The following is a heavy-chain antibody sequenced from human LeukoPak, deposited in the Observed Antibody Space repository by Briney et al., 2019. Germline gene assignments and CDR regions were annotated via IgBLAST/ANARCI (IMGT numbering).Heavy chain of an antibody. CDR3: AKLNWGTDY. Sequence: PGGSLRLSCAASGFTFSRYAMSWVGQAPGKGLEWVSAISGSGGSTYYADSVKGRFTISRDNSKNTLYLQMNTLRAEDTAVYYCAKLNWGTDYWGQGTLVTVSS. D-gene: IGHD7-27*01. J-gene: IGHJ4*02. V-gene: IGHV3-23*01. CDR2: ISGSGGST. CDR1: GFTFSRYA.